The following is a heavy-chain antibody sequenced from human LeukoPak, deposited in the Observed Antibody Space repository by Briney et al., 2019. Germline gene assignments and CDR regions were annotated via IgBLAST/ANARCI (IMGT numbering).Heavy chain of an antibody. CDR3: ARVGDHSSGPGDY. Sequence: SQTLSLTCAISGDSVSSNSAAWNWIRRSPSRGLEWLGRTYYRSKWYNDYAVSVKSRITINPDTSKNQFSLQLNSVTPEDTAVYYCARVGDHSSGPGDYWGQGTLVTVSS. CDR1: GDSVSSNSAA. CDR2: TYYRSKWYN. V-gene: IGHV6-1*01. J-gene: IGHJ4*02. D-gene: IGHD6-19*01.